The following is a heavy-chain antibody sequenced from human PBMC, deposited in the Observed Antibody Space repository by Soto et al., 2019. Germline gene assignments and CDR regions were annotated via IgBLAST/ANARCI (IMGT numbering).Heavy chain of an antibody. J-gene: IGHJ4*02. CDR2: IYYSGST. CDR3: ARGYDYGDSSLSY. D-gene: IGHD4-17*01. Sequence: SETLSLTCTVSGGSISSGGNYWSWIRQRPGKGLEWIGYIYYSGSTNYNPSLKSRVTISVDTSKNQFSLKLSSVTAADTAVYYCARGYDYGDSSLSYWGQGTLVTAPQ. CDR1: GGSISSGGNY. V-gene: IGHV4-61*08.